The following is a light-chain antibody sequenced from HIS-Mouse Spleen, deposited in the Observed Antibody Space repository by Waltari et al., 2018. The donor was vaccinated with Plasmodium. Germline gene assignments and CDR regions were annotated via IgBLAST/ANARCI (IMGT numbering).Light chain of an antibody. Sequence: DIQMTQSPSTLSASVGDRATIPCRASQSISSWLAWYQQKPGKAPKLLIYKASSLESGVPSRFSGSGSGTEFTLTISSLQPDDFATYYCQQYNSYSWTFGQGTKVEIK. CDR2: KAS. CDR3: QQYNSYSWT. CDR1: QSISSW. J-gene: IGKJ1*01. V-gene: IGKV1-5*03.